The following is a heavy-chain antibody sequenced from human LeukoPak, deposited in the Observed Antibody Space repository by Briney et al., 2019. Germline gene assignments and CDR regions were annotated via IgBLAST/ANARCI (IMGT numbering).Heavy chain of an antibody. CDR1: GGSFSGYY. D-gene: IGHD6-13*01. CDR2: INHSGST. CDR3: APLPAAAAGQYYLDY. Sequence: TSETLSLTCAVYGGSFSGYYWSWIRQPPGKGLVWIGEINHSGSTNYNPSLKSRVTISVDTSKNQFSLKLSSVTAADTAVYYCAPLPAAAAGQYYLDYWGQGTLVTVSS. V-gene: IGHV4-34*01. J-gene: IGHJ4*02.